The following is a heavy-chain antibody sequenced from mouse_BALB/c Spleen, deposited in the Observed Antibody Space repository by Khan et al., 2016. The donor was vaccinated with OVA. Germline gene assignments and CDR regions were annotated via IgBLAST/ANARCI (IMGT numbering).Heavy chain of an antibody. CDR2: ISYSGST. J-gene: IGHJ4*01. CDR3: ARGNCCGYPMNY. CDR1: GYSITSNYA. V-gene: IGHV3-2*02. Sequence: EVQLQEPGPCLVQPSQSLSLTCTVTGYSITSNYAWNWIRPFPENKLEWMGYISYSGSTIYNPSLKCRIPITRDPSKNQFFLLCSSVTTETQATYYCARGNCCGYPMNYRGQGTSGSVTS.